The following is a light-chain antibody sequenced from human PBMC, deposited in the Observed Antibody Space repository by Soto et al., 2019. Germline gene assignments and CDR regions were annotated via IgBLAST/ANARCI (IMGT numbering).Light chain of an antibody. Sequence: EIVLTQSPGTLSVSAWDRSSLSFRASQSVSINLAWYQQKPGQAPRLLIYGASTRATGIPARFSGSGSGTEFTLSINSLQSEDFAVYYCQEYDNWPPEGTFGQGTKVDIK. CDR2: GAS. J-gene: IGKJ1*01. CDR3: QEYDNWPPEGT. V-gene: IGKV3-15*01. CDR1: QSVSIN.